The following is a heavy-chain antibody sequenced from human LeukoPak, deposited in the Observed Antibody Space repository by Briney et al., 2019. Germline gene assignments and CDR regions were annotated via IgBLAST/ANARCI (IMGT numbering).Heavy chain of an antibody. CDR2: ISSSGSTI. V-gene: IGHV3-48*04. CDR1: GFTFSSYA. J-gene: IGHJ5*02. D-gene: IGHD5-18*01. CDR3: ARESHVDTAMA. Sequence: GGSLRLSCAASGFTFSSYAMHWIRQAPGKGLEWVSYISSSGSTIYYADSVKGRFTISRDNTKNSLYLQMNSLRAEDTAVYYCARESHVDTAMAWGQGTLVAVSS.